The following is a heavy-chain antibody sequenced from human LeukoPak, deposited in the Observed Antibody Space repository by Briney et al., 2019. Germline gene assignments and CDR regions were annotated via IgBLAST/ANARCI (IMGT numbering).Heavy chain of an antibody. J-gene: IGHJ4*02. D-gene: IGHD3-3*01. CDR1: GFSFSSYE. Sequence: GGSLRLSCAASGFSFSSYEWNWVRQAPGKGLEWVSYIDTSGGTTFYADSVKGRFTTSRDNAKNSLYLQMNSLRAEDTAVYYCARERHYDFWSGYIIDYWGQGTLVTVSS. CDR2: IDTSGGTT. V-gene: IGHV3-48*03. CDR3: ARERHYDFWSGYIIDY.